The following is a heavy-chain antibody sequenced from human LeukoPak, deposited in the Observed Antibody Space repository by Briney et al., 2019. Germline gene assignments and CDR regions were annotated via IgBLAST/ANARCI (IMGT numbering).Heavy chain of an antibody. CDR2: MNPKSGNT. D-gene: IGHD2/OR15-2a*01. Sequence: ASVKVSCKASGYTFTSYDINWVRQATGQGLEWMGWMNPKSGNTGCGKRFQGRVTMTRNTSITTAYMELSSLRSEDTAVYYCARGKDCNDAGCHNWFDPWGQGTLVTVSS. CDR1: GYTFTSYD. V-gene: IGHV1-8*01. CDR3: ARGKDCNDAGCHNWFDP. J-gene: IGHJ5*02.